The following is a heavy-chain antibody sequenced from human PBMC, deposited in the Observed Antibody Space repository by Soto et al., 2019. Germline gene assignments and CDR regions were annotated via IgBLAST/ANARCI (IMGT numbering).Heavy chain of an antibody. V-gene: IGHV1-69*12. CDR3: ARGGSPYYYDSSGYTFDY. J-gene: IGHJ4*02. CDR1: GGTFSSYA. D-gene: IGHD3-22*01. CDR2: IIPIFGTA. Sequence: QVQLVQSGAEVKKPGSSVKVSCKASGGTFSSYAISWVRQAPGQGLEWMGGIIPIFGTANYAQKFQGRVTITADXVTXTXYMELSSLRSEDTAVYYCARGGSPYYYDSSGYTFDYWGQGTLVTVSS.